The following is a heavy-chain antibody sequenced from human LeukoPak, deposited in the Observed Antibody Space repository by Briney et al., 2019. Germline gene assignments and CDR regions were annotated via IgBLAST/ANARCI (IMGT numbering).Heavy chain of an antibody. CDR3: ARGYYDSSGYFPHYYFDY. V-gene: IGHV1-2*02. CDR1: GYTFTGYY. J-gene: IGHJ4*02. CDR2: INPNSGGT. Sequence: GASVKVSCKASGYTFTGYYMHWVRQAPGQGLEWMGWINPNSGGTNYAQKFQGRVTMTRDTSISTAYMELSRLRSDDTAVYYCARGYYDSSGYFPHYYFDYWGQGTLVTVSS. D-gene: IGHD3-22*01.